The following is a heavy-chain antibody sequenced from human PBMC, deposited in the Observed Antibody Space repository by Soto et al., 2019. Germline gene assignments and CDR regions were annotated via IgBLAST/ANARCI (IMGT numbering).Heavy chain of an antibody. D-gene: IGHD6-25*01. J-gene: IGHJ6*02. CDR1: GFTFSSYG. Sequence: QVQLVESGGGVVQPGRSLRLSCAASGFTFSSYGMHWVRQAPGKGLAWVAVISYDGSNKYYADSVKGRFTISRDNSKNTLYLQMNSLRAEDTAVYYCAKDRRPNYYCGMDVWGQGTTVTVSS. CDR2: ISYDGSNK. V-gene: IGHV3-30*18. CDR3: AKDRRPNYYCGMDV.